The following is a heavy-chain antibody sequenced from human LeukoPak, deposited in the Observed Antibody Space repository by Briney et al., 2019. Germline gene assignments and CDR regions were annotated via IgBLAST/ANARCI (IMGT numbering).Heavy chain of an antibody. D-gene: IGHD3-10*01. CDR2: IQSDGGNE. J-gene: IGHJ4*02. CDR3: AKIANYDYYGSGSYYTTH. CDR1: GFSFSTSG. Sequence: GGSLRLSCAASGFSFSTSGMHWIRQAPGKGLEWVAFIQSDGGNEYYADSVKGRFTISRDNSKDTLYLQMNSLRAEDTAIYYCAKIANYDYYGSGSYYTTHWGQGTLVTVSS. V-gene: IGHV3-30*02.